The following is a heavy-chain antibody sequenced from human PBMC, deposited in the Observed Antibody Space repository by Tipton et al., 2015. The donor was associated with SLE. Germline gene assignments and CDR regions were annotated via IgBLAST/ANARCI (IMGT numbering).Heavy chain of an antibody. J-gene: IGHJ4*02. CDR2: IYYSGTT. Sequence: TLSLTCTVSGGSISSYSWSWIRLPPGKGLEWIGYIYYSGTTNYNPSLKSRVTISVDTSKNQFSLKLSSVTAADTALYYCAGGGDYFDCWGQGTLVTVSS. CDR1: GGSISSYS. D-gene: IGHD3-16*01. CDR3: AGGGDYFDC. V-gene: IGHV4-59*01.